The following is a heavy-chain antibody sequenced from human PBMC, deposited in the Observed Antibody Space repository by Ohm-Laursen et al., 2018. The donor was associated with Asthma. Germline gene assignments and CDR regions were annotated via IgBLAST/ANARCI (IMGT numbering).Heavy chain of an antibody. D-gene: IGHD3-10*01. CDR3: ARIRSGSYYNEYYYYYGMDV. CDR2: IYYSGST. Sequence: TLSLTCIVSGGSISSGGYYWSWIRQHPGKGLEWIGYIYYSGSTYYNPSLKSRVTISVDTSKNQFSLKLSSVTAADTAVYYCARIRSGSYYNEYYYYYGMDVWGQGTTVTVSS. CDR1: GGSISSGGYY. J-gene: IGHJ6*02. V-gene: IGHV4-31*03.